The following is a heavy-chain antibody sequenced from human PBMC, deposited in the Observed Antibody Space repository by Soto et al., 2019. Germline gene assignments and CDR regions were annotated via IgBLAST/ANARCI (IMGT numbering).Heavy chain of an antibody. Sequence: ASVKVSCKASGYTFTSYYIHWVRQASGQGLEWMGIINPSGGNTNSAQKFQGRVTMTRDTSTSTVYMELSSLRSEDTAVYYCARAPSYGGSFDYWGQGTLVTVSS. CDR2: INPSGGNT. J-gene: IGHJ4*02. CDR1: GYTFTSYY. D-gene: IGHD5-12*01. V-gene: IGHV1-46*03. CDR3: ARAPSYGGSFDY.